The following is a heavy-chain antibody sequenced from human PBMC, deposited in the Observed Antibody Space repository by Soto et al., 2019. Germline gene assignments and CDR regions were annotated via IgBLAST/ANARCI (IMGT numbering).Heavy chain of an antibody. D-gene: IGHD6-6*01. CDR3: ARVPVVDSSSSHGGAFDI. V-gene: IGHV6-1*01. J-gene: IGHJ3*02. CDR2: TYYRSKWYN. CDR1: GDSVSSNSAA. Sequence: SQTLSLTCAISGDSVSSNSAAWNWIRQSPSRGLEWLGRTYYRSKWYNDYAVSVKSRITINPDTSKNQFSLQLNSVTPEDTAVYYCARVPVVDSSSSHGGAFDIWGQGTMVTVSS.